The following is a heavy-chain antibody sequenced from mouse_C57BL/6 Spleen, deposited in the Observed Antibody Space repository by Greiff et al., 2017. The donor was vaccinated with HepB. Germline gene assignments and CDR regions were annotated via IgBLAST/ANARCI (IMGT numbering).Heavy chain of an antibody. J-gene: IGHJ1*03. Sequence: DVQLVESEGGLVQPGSSMKLSCTASGFTFSDYYMAWVRQVPEKGLEWVANINYDGSSTYYLDSLKSRFIISRDNAKNILYLQMSSLKSEDTATYYCARGLLGYFDVWGTGTTVTVSS. CDR3: ARGLLGYFDV. CDR2: INYDGSST. V-gene: IGHV5-16*01. D-gene: IGHD1-1*01. CDR1: GFTFSDYY.